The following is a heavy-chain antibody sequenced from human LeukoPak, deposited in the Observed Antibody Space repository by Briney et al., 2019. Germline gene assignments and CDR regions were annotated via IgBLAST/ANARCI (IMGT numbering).Heavy chain of an antibody. CDR3: AKVALVGPHLTYYFDY. CDR2: VSGSGGST. V-gene: IGHV3-23*01. CDR1: GFTISNNT. D-gene: IGHD1-26*01. J-gene: IGHJ4*02. Sequence: WGSLTLSCAASGFTISNNTWRWVGQAPGKEREGWSGVSGSGGSTYYEDSVKGRFTISRDNSRNTLYLQMNNLRAEDTAVYYCAKVALVGPHLTYYFDYWGQGTLVTVSS.